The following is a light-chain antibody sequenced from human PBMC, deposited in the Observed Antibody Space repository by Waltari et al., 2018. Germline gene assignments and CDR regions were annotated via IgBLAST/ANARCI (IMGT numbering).Light chain of an antibody. J-gene: IGLJ3*02. CDR1: SNDSGTYKF. V-gene: IGLV2-23*02. Sequence: QSALTQPASVSGSPGQSITISCTGTSNDSGTYKFVSWYQQHPGKAPKLIIYEFNQRPSGISNRFSGSKSGNTAALTISGLQTEDEADYFCCSYVTGDTWVFGGGTKVAVL. CDR3: CSYVTGDTWV. CDR2: EFN.